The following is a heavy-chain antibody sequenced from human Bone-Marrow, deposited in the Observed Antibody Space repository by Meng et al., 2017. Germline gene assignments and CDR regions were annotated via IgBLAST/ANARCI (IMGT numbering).Heavy chain of an antibody. CDR2: IYHSGST. D-gene: IGHD1-26*01. CDR3: ARGVVGATSGALDI. Sequence: VHLRESGPSLGTPPGTLSLTWAVSGGSISSSNWWSWVRQPPGKGLEWIGEIYHSGSTNYNQSLKSRVTISVDKSKNQFSLKLSSVTAADTAVYYCARGVVGATSGALDIWGQGTMVTVSS. CDR1: GGSISSSNW. V-gene: IGHV4-4*03. J-gene: IGHJ3*02.